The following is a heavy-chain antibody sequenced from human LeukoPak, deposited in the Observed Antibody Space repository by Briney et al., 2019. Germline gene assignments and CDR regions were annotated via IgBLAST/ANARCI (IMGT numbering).Heavy chain of an antibody. J-gene: IGHJ3*02. CDR2: FDPEDGET. CDR1: GYTLTELS. Sequence: GASVKVSCKVSGYTLTELSMHWVRQAPGKGLEWMGGFDPEDGETIYAQKFQGRVTMTRNTSISTAYMELSSLRSEDTAVYYCARASTYYDILTGYPTTGAFDIWGQGTMVTVSS. V-gene: IGHV1-24*01. CDR3: ARASTYYDILTGYPTTGAFDI. D-gene: IGHD3-9*01.